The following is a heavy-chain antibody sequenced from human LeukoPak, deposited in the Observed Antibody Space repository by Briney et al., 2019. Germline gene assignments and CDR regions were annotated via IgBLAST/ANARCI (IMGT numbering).Heavy chain of an antibody. V-gene: IGHV3-53*01. J-gene: IGHJ4*02. CDR2: PFGGGTI. CDR1: GFTVSAYY. Sequence: GGSLRLSCAASGFTVSAYYMSWVRQAPGKGLEWVSVPFGGGTIYYADSVNGRFTISRDNSKNTLYLQLNSLRAEDTAVYYCARGPRVATYYYFDYWGQGTLVTVSS. D-gene: IGHD1-1*01. CDR3: ARGPRVATYYYFDY.